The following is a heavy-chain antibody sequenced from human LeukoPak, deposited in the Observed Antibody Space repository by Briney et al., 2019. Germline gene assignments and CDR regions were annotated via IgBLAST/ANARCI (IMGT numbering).Heavy chain of an antibody. CDR3: ASHYGSGSFDYYYYYMDV. J-gene: IGHJ6*03. Sequence: GGSLRLSCAASGFTFSSYGMHWVRQAPGKGLEWVAFIRYDGSNKYYADSVKGRFTISRDNSKNTLYLQMNSLRAEDTAVYYCASHYGSGSFDYYYYYMDVWGKGTTVTVSS. V-gene: IGHV3-30*02. CDR2: IRYDGSNK. D-gene: IGHD3-10*01. CDR1: GFTFSSYG.